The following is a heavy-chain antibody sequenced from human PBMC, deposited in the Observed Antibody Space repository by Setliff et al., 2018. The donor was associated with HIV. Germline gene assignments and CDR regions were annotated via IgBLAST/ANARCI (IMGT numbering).Heavy chain of an antibody. J-gene: IGHJ3*02. CDR2: IIPDSGDT. D-gene: IGHD3-22*01. Sequence: ASVKVSCKALGGTFSAYAVSWVRQAPGQGLEWMGGIIPDSGDTNYAQKFQGRLTMTRDTSINTAYMELSRLRSDDTAVYYCATLDQDFHSSAFDTFDIWGQGTMVTVSS. V-gene: IGHV1-2*02. CDR1: GGTFSAYA. CDR3: ATLDQDFHSSAFDTFDI.